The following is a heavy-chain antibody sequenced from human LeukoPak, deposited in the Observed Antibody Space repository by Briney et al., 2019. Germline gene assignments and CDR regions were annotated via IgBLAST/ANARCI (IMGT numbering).Heavy chain of an antibody. Sequence: GGSLRLSCAASGFTFSSFWMSWVRQAPGRGLEWLATVKQDGSERYYVDSVRGRFTISRDNAKNSLFLQMNSLRAGDTAVYYCVRLTIGCIDYWGQGTLVTVSS. CDR2: VKQDGSER. CDR1: GFTFSSFW. D-gene: IGHD6-19*01. J-gene: IGHJ4*02. V-gene: IGHV3-7*05. CDR3: VRLTIGCIDY.